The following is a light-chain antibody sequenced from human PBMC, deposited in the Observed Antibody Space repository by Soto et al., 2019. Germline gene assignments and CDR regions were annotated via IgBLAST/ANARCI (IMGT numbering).Light chain of an antibody. V-gene: IGLV2-14*03. Sequence: QSALTQPASVSASPGQSITISCTGTSTDIGAYKFVSWYQQHPGKAPKLMIYDVTSRPSGVSNRFSGSKSGNTASLIISGLQAEDEGDYYCISYTGFDTYVFGTGTQLTVL. J-gene: IGLJ1*01. CDR3: ISYTGFDTYV. CDR1: STDIGAYKF. CDR2: DVT.